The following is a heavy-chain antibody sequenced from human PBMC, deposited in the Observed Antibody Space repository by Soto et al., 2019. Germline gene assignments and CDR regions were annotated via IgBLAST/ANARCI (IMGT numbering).Heavy chain of an antibody. Sequence: DVQLVESGGGLVQPGRSLRLSCAASGFKFSDYWMSWVRQAPGKGLEWVGNIKHDTSEAHYADSVKGRFTITRDNIQNFLFLQINALRSVDTASYYCARDGLLFSGPYRPSRFDYWGLGTLVTVSS. V-gene: IGHV3-7*03. D-gene: IGHD3-16*02. CDR2: IKHDTSEA. CDR3: ARDGLLFSGPYRPSRFDY. CDR1: GFKFSDYW. J-gene: IGHJ4*02.